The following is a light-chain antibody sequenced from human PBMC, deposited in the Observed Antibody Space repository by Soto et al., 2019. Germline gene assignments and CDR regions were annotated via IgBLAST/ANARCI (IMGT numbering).Light chain of an antibody. Sequence: DIVMTQSPLSLPVIPGEPASISCWSSQSLLDSNGNNHLNWYLQKPGQSPQVLIYLGSNRASGVPDRFSGSGSGTDFTLKISRVEAEDVGVYYGMQALQTPLTFGQGTRLEIK. V-gene: IGKV2-28*01. CDR2: LGS. CDR3: MQALQTPLT. CDR1: QSLLDSNGNNH. J-gene: IGKJ5*01.